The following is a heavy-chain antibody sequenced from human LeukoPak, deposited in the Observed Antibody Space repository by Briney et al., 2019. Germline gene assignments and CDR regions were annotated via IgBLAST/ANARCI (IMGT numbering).Heavy chain of an antibody. V-gene: IGHV3-7*01. CDR1: AFTFTAYG. CDR3: ARDGTAAGLYFDL. Sequence: PGRSLTLSCEVSAFTFTAYGMNWVRQAPGKGPEWVATIRQDGREKIYVDSVKGRFTISRDNTKNSLSLQLNGLRAEDTAVYYCARDGTAAGLYFDLWGQGTLVTVSS. CDR2: IRQDGREK. D-gene: IGHD6-13*01. J-gene: IGHJ4*01.